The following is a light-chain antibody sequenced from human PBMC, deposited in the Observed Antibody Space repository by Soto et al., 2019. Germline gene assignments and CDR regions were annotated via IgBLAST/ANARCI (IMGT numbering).Light chain of an antibody. Sequence: EIVLTQSPGTLSLSPGERATLSCRASQSIISYVVWYQQKPGQAPRVLIYDSSSRATGVPDRFSGSGSGTDFTLTISRLEPEDFAVYYCQQYVDSPETFGGGTKVEIK. CDR2: DSS. CDR1: QSIISY. J-gene: IGKJ4*01. CDR3: QQYVDSPET. V-gene: IGKV3-20*01.